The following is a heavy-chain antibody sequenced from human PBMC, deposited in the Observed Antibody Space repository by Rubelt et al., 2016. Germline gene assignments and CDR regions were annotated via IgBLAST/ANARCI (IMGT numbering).Heavy chain of an antibody. CDR3: ASDLPPIRQYSWNFPLDY. J-gene: IGHJ4*02. V-gene: IGHV1-18*01. CDR2: ITAYNGNT. CDR1: GYTFTSYG. D-gene: IGHD1-7*01. Sequence: QVQLVQSGAEVKKPGASVKVSCKASGYTFTSYGISWVRQAPGQGLEWMGWITAYNGNTNSAQKLQGKVTRTSATTAGKANIRLCMQRCSVTSVYYCASDLPPIRQYSWNFPLDYWGQGTLVTVSS.